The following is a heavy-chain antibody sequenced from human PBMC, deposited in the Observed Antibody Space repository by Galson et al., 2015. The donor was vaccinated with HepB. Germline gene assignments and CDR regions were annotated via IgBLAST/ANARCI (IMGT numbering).Heavy chain of an antibody. CDR3: ARGRRVTTGY. V-gene: IGHV3-33*01. Sequence: SLRLSCAASGFTFSSYGMHWVRQAPGKGLEWVAVIWYDGSNKYYADSVKGRFTISRDNSKNTLYLQMNSLRAADTAVYYCARGRRVTTGYWGQGTLVTVSS. CDR1: GFTFSSYG. CDR2: IWYDGSNK. J-gene: IGHJ4*02. D-gene: IGHD4-11*01.